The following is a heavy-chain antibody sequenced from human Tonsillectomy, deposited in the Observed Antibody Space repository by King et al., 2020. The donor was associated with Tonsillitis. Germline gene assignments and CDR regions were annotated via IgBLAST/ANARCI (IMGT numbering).Heavy chain of an antibody. D-gene: IGHD3-3*01. J-gene: IGHJ6*03. CDR1: GFTFSSYG. Sequence: VQLVESGGGVVQPGRSLRLSCAASGFTFSSYGMHWVRQAPGKGLEWVAVISYDGSNKYYADSVKGRFTISRDNSKNTLYLQMNSLRAEETAVYYGAKGECGVVIPHMDVWGKGTTVTVSS. CDR3: AKGECGVVIPHMDV. V-gene: IGHV3-30*18. CDR2: ISYDGSNK.